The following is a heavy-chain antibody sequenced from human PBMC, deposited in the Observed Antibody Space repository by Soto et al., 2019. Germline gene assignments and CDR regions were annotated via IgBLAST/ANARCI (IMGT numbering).Heavy chain of an antibody. Sequence: QVQLVQSRGEVKKPGASVKVSCKTSGYSFTTYGISWVRQAPGQGLEWMGWISGYNGNTNYAQKLQGRVTMTTDTSXXTAYVELRSLRSDDTAVYYCAREGPAPYYYYGMDVWGQGSTVTVSS. CDR3: AREGPAPYYYYGMDV. CDR2: ISGYNGNT. J-gene: IGHJ6*02. CDR1: GYSFTTYG. V-gene: IGHV1-18*01.